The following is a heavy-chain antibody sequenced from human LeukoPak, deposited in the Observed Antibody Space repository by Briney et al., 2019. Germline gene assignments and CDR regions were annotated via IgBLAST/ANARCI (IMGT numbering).Heavy chain of an antibody. V-gene: IGHV4-59*01. Sequence: SSETLSLTCTVSGGPISSYYWSWIRQPPGKGLEWIGYISYSGSTNYNPSLKSRVTISVDTSKNQFSLKLSSVTAADTAVYYCAGRANCSSTSCLYYFDYWGQGTLVTVSS. CDR1: GGPISSYY. J-gene: IGHJ4*02. CDR3: AGRANCSSTSCLYYFDY. CDR2: ISYSGST. D-gene: IGHD2-2*01.